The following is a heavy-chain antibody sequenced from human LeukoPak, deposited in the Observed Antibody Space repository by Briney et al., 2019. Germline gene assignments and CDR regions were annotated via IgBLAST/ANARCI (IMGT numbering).Heavy chain of an antibody. V-gene: IGHV4-61*02. CDR2: IYTSGST. CDR1: GGSISSGSYY. J-gene: IGHJ3*02. Sequence: SETLSLTCTVSGGSISSGSYYWSWIRQPAGKGLEWIGRIYTSGSTSYNPSLKSRVTISVDASKNQFSLKLSSVTAADTAVYYCARARYYDFWSGYPDAFDIWGQGTMVTVSS. D-gene: IGHD3-3*01. CDR3: ARARYYDFWSGYPDAFDI.